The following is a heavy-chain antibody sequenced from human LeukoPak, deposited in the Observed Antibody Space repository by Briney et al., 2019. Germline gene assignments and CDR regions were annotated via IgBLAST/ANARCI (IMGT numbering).Heavy chain of an antibody. Sequence: SETLSLTCTVSGGSISSSSYYWGWIRQPPGKGLEWIGEINHSGSTNYNPSLKSRVTISVDTPKNQFSLKLSSVTAADTAVYYCARTKTRRLDYWGQGTLVTVSS. CDR2: INHSGST. CDR1: GGSISSSSYY. V-gene: IGHV4-39*07. CDR3: ARTKTRRLDY. J-gene: IGHJ4*02.